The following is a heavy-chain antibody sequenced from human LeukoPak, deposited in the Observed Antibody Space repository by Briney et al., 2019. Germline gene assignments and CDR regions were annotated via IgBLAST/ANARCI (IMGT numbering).Heavy chain of an antibody. CDR3: AAVQGAVAGTYAFDI. CDR2: ISAYNGNT. CDR1: GYTFTSYG. J-gene: IGHJ3*02. V-gene: IGHV1-18*01. Sequence: ASVKVSCRASGYTFTSYGISWVRQAPGQGLEWMGWISAYNGNTNYAQKFQERVTITRDMSTSTAYMELSSLRSEDTAVYYCAAVQGAVAGTYAFDIWGQGTMVTVSS. D-gene: IGHD6-19*01.